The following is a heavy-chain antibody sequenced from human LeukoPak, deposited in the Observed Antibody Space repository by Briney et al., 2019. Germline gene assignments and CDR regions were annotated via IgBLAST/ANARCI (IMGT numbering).Heavy chain of an antibody. D-gene: IGHD2-2*01. J-gene: IGHJ4*02. Sequence: ASVKVSCKAAGYSFTSYYMHWVLEAPGQGLEWMGIINPSGGSTSYAQKFQGRVTMTRDTSTSTVYMELSSLRSEDTAVYYCARETRRVVPHFDYWGQGTLVTVSS. CDR3: ARETRRVVPHFDY. V-gene: IGHV1-46*01. CDR2: INPSGGST. CDR1: GYSFTSYY.